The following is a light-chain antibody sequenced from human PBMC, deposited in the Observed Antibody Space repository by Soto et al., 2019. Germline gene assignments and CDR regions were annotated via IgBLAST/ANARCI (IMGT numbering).Light chain of an antibody. CDR3: QQYDSSLGLT. CDR2: GAT. Sequence: EIVLTQSPGTLSLSPGERATLSCRASQSVSSSYLAWYQQKPGQAPRLRIYGATSRATGIPDRLSGSGSGTDFTLPISRLEPEDFAVYYCQQYDSSLGLTFGGGTKVEI. V-gene: IGKV3-20*01. J-gene: IGKJ4*01. CDR1: QSVSSSY.